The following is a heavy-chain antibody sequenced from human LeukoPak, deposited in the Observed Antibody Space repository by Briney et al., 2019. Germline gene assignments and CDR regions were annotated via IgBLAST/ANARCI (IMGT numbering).Heavy chain of an antibody. CDR1: GFTFSSYN. V-gene: IGHV3-21*01. CDR2: ISSTSRSYI. J-gene: IGHJ4*02. D-gene: IGHD3-22*01. CDR3: ARDLYYDSRAYYFDY. Sequence: GGSLRLSCAASGFTFSSYNMNWVRQAPGKGLEWVSSISSTSRSYIYYADSVKGRFTISRDNAKNSLYLQMNSLRAEDTAVYYCARDLYYDSRAYYFDYWGQGILVTVSS.